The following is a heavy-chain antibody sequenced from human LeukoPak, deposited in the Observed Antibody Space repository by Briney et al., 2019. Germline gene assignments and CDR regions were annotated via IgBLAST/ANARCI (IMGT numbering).Heavy chain of an antibody. D-gene: IGHD5-24*01. CDR3: ARVGTRWLQFDMDY. Sequence: EASVKVSCKASGYTFTGYYMHWVRQAPGQGLEWMGWINPNSGGTNYAQKFQGRVTMTRDTSISTAYMELSRLRSGDTAVYYCARVGTRWLQFDMDYWGQGTLVTVSS. CDR1: GYTFTGYY. V-gene: IGHV1-2*02. J-gene: IGHJ4*02. CDR2: INPNSGGT.